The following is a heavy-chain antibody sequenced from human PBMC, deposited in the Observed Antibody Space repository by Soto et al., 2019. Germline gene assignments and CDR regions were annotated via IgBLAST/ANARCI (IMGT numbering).Heavy chain of an antibody. CDR1: GFTLSAHT. V-gene: IGHV3-21*01. CDR3: ARGHCSRTSCYTGGYYYYPMDV. D-gene: IGHD2-2*01. CDR2: ISSDSRYR. Sequence: GGSLRLSCAASGFTLSAHTMNWVRQAPGKGLEWVSSISSDSRYRYYADSVKGRFTISRDNARNSLDLQMNNLRAEDTAVYHCARGHCSRTSCYTGGYYYYPMDVWGRGTTVTVS. J-gene: IGHJ6*02.